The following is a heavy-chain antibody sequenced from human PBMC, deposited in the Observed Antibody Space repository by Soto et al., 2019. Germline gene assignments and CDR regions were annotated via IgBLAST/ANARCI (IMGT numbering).Heavy chain of an antibody. Sequence: QITLKESGPTLVRPTQTLTLTCTVSGFSLSTDAVGVAWIRQPPGKALEWLALIYWNDEARYKSSLNNRLTITKDTSKSQVVPTMTDMAPLDTATYFCAHRIAPPGRTLDYWGQGILVTVSS. J-gene: IGHJ4*02. CDR3: AHRIAPPGRTLDY. CDR1: GFSLSTDAVG. CDR2: IYWNDEA. V-gene: IGHV2-5*01. D-gene: IGHD6-13*01.